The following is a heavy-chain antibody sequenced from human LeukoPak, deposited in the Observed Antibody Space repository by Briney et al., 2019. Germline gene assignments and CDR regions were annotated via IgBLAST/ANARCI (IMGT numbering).Heavy chain of an antibody. CDR2: IIPIFGTA. D-gene: IGHD2-21*02. J-gene: IGHJ4*02. Sequence: ASVKVSCKASGGTFSSYAISWVRQAPGQGLEWMGGIIPIFGTANYAQKFQGRVTITADKSTSTAYMELSNLRSEDTAVYYCARDNCGGDCYPDYWGQGTLVTVSS. CDR3: ARDNCGGDCYPDY. V-gene: IGHV1-69*06. CDR1: GGTFSSYA.